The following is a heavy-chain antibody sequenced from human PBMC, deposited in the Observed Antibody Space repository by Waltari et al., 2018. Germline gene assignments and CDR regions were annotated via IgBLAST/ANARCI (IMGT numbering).Heavy chain of an antibody. CDR1: GYTFTSYA. CDR3: AAGGLYSSGADY. V-gene: IGHV1-2*02. Sequence: QVQLVQSGSELKKPGASVKVSCKASGYTFTSYAMNWVRQAPGQGLEWMGWINPNSGGTNYAQKFQGRITMTRDTSISTAYMELSRLRSDDTAVYYCAAGGLYSSGADYWGQGTLVTVSS. J-gene: IGHJ4*02. D-gene: IGHD3-22*01. CDR2: INPNSGGT.